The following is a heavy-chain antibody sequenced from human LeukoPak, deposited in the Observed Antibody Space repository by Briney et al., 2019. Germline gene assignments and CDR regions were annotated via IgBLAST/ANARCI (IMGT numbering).Heavy chain of an antibody. CDR2: VYYSGSI. V-gene: IGHV4-31*03. J-gene: IGHJ4*02. CDR1: GGSISSGGYY. D-gene: IGHD3-10*01. Sequence: SQTLSLTCTVSGGSISSGGYYWSWIRQHPGKGLEWIGYVYYSGSIYYNPSLKSRVTISVDTSKNQFSLKLSSVTAADTAVYHCARGLGYYYGSGSYGYWGQGTLVTVSS. CDR3: ARGLGYYYGSGSYGY.